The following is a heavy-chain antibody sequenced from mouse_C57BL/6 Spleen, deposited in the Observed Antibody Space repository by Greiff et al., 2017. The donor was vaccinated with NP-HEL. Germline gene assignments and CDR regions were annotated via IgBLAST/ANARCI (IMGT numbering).Heavy chain of an antibody. CDR1: GYTFTDHT. V-gene: IGHV1-78*01. CDR3: ARYGPYYFDY. CDR2: IYPRDGST. D-gene: IGHD2-10*02. Sequence: VKLQQSDAELVKPGASVKISCKVSGYTFTDHTIHWMKQRPEPGLERIGYIYPRDGSTRYNEKFKAKATLTADKSSSTAYMQLNSLTSEDAAVYFCARYGPYYFDYWGQGTTLTVSS. J-gene: IGHJ2*01.